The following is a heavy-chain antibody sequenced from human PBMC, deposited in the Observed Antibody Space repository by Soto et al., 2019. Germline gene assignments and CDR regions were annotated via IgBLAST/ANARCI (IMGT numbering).Heavy chain of an antibody. J-gene: IGHJ4*02. CDR2: IYHSGGT. D-gene: IGHD1-26*01. CDR3: ARARMGATTDY. CDR1: GYSISSGYY. V-gene: IGHV4-38-2*01. Sequence: SETLSLTCAVSGYSISSGYYWGWIRQPPGKGLEWIGSIYHSGGTYYNPSLKSRVTISVDTSKNQFSLKLSSVTAADTAVYYCARARMGATTDYWGQGTLVTVSS.